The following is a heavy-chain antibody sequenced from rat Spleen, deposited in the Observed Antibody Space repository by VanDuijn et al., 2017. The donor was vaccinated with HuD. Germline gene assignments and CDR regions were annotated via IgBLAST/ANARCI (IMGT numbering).Heavy chain of an antibody. Sequence: EVQLVESGGGLVQPGRSLKLSCVASGFTFNNFWMSWIRQAPTMGLEWVATISNKGSITYYRDSVKGRFTITRDNAESTIYLQMTSLRSEDTAIYYCTTDPWEFGVHYFDYWGQGVMVTVSS. J-gene: IGHJ2*01. D-gene: IGHD4-3*01. CDR1: GFTFNNFW. V-gene: IGHV5-31*01. CDR2: ISNKGSIT. CDR3: TTDPWEFGVHYFDY.